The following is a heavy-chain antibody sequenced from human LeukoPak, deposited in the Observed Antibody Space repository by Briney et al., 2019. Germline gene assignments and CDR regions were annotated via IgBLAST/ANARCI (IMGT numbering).Heavy chain of an antibody. V-gene: IGHV1-2*02. J-gene: IGHJ4*02. Sequence: ASVKVSCKASGYTFTGYYMHWVRQAPGQGLEWMGWINPNSGGTNYAQKFQGRVTMTRDTSISTAYMELSRLRSDDTAVYYCARVWYSSSHRAFDYWGQGTLVTVSS. D-gene: IGHD6-6*01. CDR1: GYTFTGYY. CDR2: INPNSGGT. CDR3: ARVWYSSSHRAFDY.